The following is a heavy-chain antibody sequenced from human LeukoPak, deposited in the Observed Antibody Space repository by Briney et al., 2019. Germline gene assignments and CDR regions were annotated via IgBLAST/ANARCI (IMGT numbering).Heavy chain of an antibody. CDR2: IWYDGGNK. D-gene: IGHD3-22*01. CDR1: GFTFSSYG. CDR3: AREYATTYYYDSSGYQDNWFDP. Sequence: GGSLRLSCAASGFTFSSYGMHWVRQAPGKGLEWVAVIWYDGGNKYYADSVKGRFTISRDNSKNTLYLQMNSLRAEDTAVYYCAREYATTYYYDSSGYQDNWFDPWGQGTLVTVSS. J-gene: IGHJ5*02. V-gene: IGHV3-33*01.